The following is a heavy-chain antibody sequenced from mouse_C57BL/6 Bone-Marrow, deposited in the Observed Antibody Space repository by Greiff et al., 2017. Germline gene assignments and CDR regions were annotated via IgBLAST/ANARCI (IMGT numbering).Heavy chain of an antibody. Sequence: VQLQQSGAELVRPGASVKLSCTASGFNIKDDYMHWVKQRPEQGLEWIGWIDPENGDTAYASKFQGKATITVDTASNTASLQLSSLTSEDHAVYYCTRMAYWGQGTLVTVSA. CDR1: GFNIKDDY. V-gene: IGHV14-4*01. J-gene: IGHJ3*01. CDR2: IDPENGDT. CDR3: TRMAY.